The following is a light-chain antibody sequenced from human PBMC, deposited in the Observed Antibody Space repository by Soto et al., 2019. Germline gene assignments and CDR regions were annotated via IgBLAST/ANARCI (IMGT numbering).Light chain of an antibody. CDR3: VSYTTSASYV. CDR2: DIN. J-gene: IGLJ1*01. CDR1: SSDVGNYIF. Sequence: QSALTQPASVSGSPGQSITISCTGTSSDVGNYIFVSWYRQHPGKAPKIMIYDINNRPSGVSNRFSGSKSGNTASLTISGLQAEDEADYYCVSYTTSASYVFGTGTKLTVL. V-gene: IGLV2-14*01.